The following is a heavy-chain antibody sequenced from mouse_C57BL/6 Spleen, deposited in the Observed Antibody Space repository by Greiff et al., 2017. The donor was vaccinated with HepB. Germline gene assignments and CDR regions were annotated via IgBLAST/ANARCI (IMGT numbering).Heavy chain of an antibody. Sequence: QVHVKQSGAELVRPGASVTLSCKASGYTFTDYEMHWVKQTPVHGLEWIGAIDPETGGTAYNQKFKGKAILTADKSSSTAYMELRSLTSEDSAVYYCTEGGYSFAYWGQGTLVTVSA. CDR1: GYTFTDYE. J-gene: IGHJ3*01. CDR3: TEGGYSFAY. V-gene: IGHV1-15*01. D-gene: IGHD2-3*01. CDR2: IDPETGGT.